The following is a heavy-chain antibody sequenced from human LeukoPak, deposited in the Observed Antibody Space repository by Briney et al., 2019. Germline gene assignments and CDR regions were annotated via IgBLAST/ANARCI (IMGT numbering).Heavy chain of an antibody. CDR3: ARGLVGYSGYDYDGEDFDY. J-gene: IGHJ4*02. D-gene: IGHD5-12*01. CDR1: GHTFTGYY. Sequence: ASVKVSCKASGHTFTGYYMHWVRQAPGQGLEWMGWINPNSGGTNYAQKFQGRVTMTRDTSISTAYMELSRLRSDDTAVYYCARGLVGYSGYDYDGEDFDYWGQGTLVTVSS. V-gene: IGHV1-2*02. CDR2: INPNSGGT.